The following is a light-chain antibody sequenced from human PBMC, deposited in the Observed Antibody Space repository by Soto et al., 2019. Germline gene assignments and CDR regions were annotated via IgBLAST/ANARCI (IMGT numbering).Light chain of an antibody. CDR1: QSISRW. V-gene: IGKV1-5*03. CDR3: QQFNSYSRT. J-gene: IGKJ1*01. Sequence: DIQMTQSPSPLSASVGDRVSITCRARQSISRWLAWYQQKPGKAPKLLIYKASSLESGVPSRFSGSGSGTEFTLTITSLQPDDFATYYCQQFNSYSRTFGQGTKVEIK. CDR2: KAS.